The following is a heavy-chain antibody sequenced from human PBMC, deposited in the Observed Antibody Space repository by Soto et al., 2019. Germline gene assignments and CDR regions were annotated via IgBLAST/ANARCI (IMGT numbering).Heavy chain of an antibody. V-gene: IGHV4-59*08. CDR1: GDSINSYY. D-gene: IGHD4-17*01. CDR2: VYYGGRI. Sequence: SETLSLTCSVSGDSINSYYWSWIRQPPGKGLEWIGYVYYGGRITYSPSLKGRVTMSLDTSRNYFSLRLSSVTAADAAVYSCAATGGLRSAPNFDYWGQGSLVTVSS. J-gene: IGHJ4*02. CDR3: AATGGLRSAPNFDY.